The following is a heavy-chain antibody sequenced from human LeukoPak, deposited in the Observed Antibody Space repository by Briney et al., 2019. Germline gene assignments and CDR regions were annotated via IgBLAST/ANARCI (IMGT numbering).Heavy chain of an antibody. Sequence: PGGSLRPSCAASGFTFSSYAMSWDRQAPGKGLEWVSAISGSGGSTYYADSVKGRFTISRDNSKNTLYLQMNSLRAEDTAVYYCAKDLEAYGSGSYYFDYWGQGTPVTVSS. CDR2: ISGSGGST. V-gene: IGHV3-23*01. CDR3: AKDLEAYGSGSYYFDY. J-gene: IGHJ4*02. CDR1: GFTFSSYA. D-gene: IGHD3-10*01.